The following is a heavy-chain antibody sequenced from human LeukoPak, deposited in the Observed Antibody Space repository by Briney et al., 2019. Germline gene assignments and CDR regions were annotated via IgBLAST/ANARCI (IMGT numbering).Heavy chain of an antibody. J-gene: IGHJ6*02. V-gene: IGHV1-69*13. CDR3: ARRDDSSGYSEVGYYGMDV. D-gene: IGHD3-22*01. CDR1: GGTFSSYA. CDR2: IIPIFGTA. Sequence: SVKVSCKATGGTFSSYAISWVRQAPGQGLEWMGGIIPIFGTANYAQKFQGRVTITADESTSTAYMELSSLRSEDTAVYHCARRDDSSGYSEVGYYGMDVWGQGTTVTVSS.